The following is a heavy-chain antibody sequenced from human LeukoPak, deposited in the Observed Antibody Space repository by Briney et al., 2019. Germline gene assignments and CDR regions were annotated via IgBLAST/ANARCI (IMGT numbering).Heavy chain of an antibody. CDR2: INPSGGST. Sequence: ASVKVSFKASGYTFTSYYMHWVRQAPGQGLEWMGIINPSGGSTSYAQKFQGRVTMTRDMSTSTVYMELSSLRSEDTAVYYCARAGSYYVSFDYWGQGTLVTVSS. V-gene: IGHV1-46*01. CDR3: ARAGSYYVSFDY. J-gene: IGHJ4*02. D-gene: IGHD1-26*01. CDR1: GYTFTSYY.